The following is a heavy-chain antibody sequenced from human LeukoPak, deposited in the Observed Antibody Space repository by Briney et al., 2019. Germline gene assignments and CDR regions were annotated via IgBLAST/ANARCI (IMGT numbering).Heavy chain of an antibody. V-gene: IGHV5-51*01. CDR3: ALLVRANWFDP. Sequence: PGESLQISCQGSGSSFTSYWIGWVRQMPGKGLEWMGIIYPGDSDTRYSPSFQGQVTISADKSISTAYLQWSSLKASDTAMYYCALLVRANWFDPWGQGTLVTVSS. J-gene: IGHJ5*02. D-gene: IGHD1-26*01. CDR1: GSSFTSYW. CDR2: IYPGDSDT.